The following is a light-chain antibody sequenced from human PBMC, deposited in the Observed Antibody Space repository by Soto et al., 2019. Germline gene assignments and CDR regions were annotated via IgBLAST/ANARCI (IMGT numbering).Light chain of an antibody. CDR2: AAS. CDR1: QSVSDN. J-gene: IGKJ4*01. V-gene: IGKV3D-15*01. CDR3: QQYKNCLT. Sequence: EIVMTQSPATLSVSPGERVTVSSRASQSVSDNLSWYQQKPGQAPRLLIYAASTRATGLPARFSGSGSGTEFTLTITSLHSQLSAVYYCQQYKNCLTFGGGTKVEI.